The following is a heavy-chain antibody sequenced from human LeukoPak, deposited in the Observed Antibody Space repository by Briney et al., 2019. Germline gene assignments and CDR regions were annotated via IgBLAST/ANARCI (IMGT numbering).Heavy chain of an antibody. J-gene: IGHJ6*03. Sequence: ASVKVSCKASGYTFTGYYMHWVRQAPGQGLEWMGWINPNSGGTNYAQKLQGRVTMTRDASISTAYMELSRLRSDDTAVYYCARGDCSSTSCYDRDYYYYYMDVWGKGTTVTVSS. CDR1: GYTFTGYY. V-gene: IGHV1-2*02. CDR3: ARGDCSSTSCYDRDYYYYYMDV. D-gene: IGHD2-2*01. CDR2: INPNSGGT.